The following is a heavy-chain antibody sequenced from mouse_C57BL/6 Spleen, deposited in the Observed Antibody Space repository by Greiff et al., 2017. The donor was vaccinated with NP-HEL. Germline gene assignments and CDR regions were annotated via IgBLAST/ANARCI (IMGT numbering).Heavy chain of an antibody. CDR1: GYTFTSYW. D-gene: IGHD1-1*01. J-gene: IGHJ1*03. Sequence: VQLQQPGAELVKPGASVKLSCKASGYTFTSYWMQWVKQRPGQGLEWIGEIDPSDSYTNYNQKFKVKATLTVDTSSSTAYMQLSSLTSEDSAVYYCARYYGSSYRYFDVWGTGTTVTVSS. CDR2: IDPSDSYT. V-gene: IGHV1-50*01. CDR3: ARYYGSSYRYFDV.